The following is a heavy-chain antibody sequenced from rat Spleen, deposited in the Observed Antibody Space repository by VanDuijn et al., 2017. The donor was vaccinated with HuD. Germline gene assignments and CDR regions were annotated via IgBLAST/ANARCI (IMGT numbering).Heavy chain of an antibody. Sequence: EVQLVEAGGGLVQPGRSLKLSCAASGFTFSNYGMTWVRQAPTKGLEWVATIRYDAGGTYYRDSVKGRFTISRDNAKSTIYLQMYSLRSEDTATYYCARNNYGGYSELGWFAYWGQGTLVTVSS. D-gene: IGHD1-11*01. CDR2: IRYDAGGT. J-gene: IGHJ3*01. V-gene: IGHV5-29*01. CDR3: ARNNYGGYSELGWFAY. CDR1: GFTFSNYG.